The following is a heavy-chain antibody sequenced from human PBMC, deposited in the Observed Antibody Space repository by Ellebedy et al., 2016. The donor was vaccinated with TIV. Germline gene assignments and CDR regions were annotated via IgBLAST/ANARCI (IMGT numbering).Heavy chain of an antibody. D-gene: IGHD3-10*01. CDR1: GDSVSTDIG. J-gene: IGHJ6*02. V-gene: IGHV6-1*01. CDR2: TYYRSKWNN. CDR3: ARGWFGSGMGV. Sequence: TLSLTCVISGDSVSTDIGWNWIRQSPSRGLEWLGRTYYRSKWNNDYAVSLKSRITINPDTSKNLFSLQLNSVTPEDTAVYYCARGWFGSGMGVWGQGTTVTASS.